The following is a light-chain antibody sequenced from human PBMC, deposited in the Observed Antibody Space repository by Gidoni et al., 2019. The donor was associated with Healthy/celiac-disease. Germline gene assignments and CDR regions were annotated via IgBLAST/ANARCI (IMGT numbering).Light chain of an antibody. CDR3: QQYNSYSRRT. CDR2: KAS. CDR1: QSLSSW. Sequence: DIQMTQSPSTLSASVGDRVTITCRASQSLSSWLAWYQQKPGKAPKLLIYKASSLESGVPSRFSGSVSGTEFTLTISSLQPDDFATYYCQQYNSYSRRTFGQGTKVEIK. V-gene: IGKV1-5*03. J-gene: IGKJ1*01.